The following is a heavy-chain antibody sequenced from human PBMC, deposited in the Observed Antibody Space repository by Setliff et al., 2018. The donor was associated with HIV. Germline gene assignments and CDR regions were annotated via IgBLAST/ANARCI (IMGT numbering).Heavy chain of an antibody. CDR3: AKVLEFGIDAFDI. Sequence: GESLRLSCTVSGFTFTSYAMGWDRQAAGKGLEWVSTIGAVGSPTHYAESVKGRFTISKDKSKNTLYLQMSSLRDEDTAVYYCAKVLEFGIDAFDIWGQGTVVTVSS. CDR2: IGAVGSPT. CDR1: GFTFTSYA. J-gene: IGHJ3*02. D-gene: IGHD3-10*01. V-gene: IGHV3-23*01.